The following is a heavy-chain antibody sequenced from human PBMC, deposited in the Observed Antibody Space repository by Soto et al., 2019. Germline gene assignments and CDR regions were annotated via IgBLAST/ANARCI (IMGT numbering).Heavy chain of an antibody. J-gene: IGHJ3*02. Sequence: GASVKVSCKASGYTFTSYGISWVRQAPGQELEWMGWISAYNGNTNYAQKLQGRVTMTTDTSTSTAYMELRSLRSDDTAVYYCARDGLVEMATMDAFDIWGQGTMVTVSS. CDR3: ARDGLVEMATMDAFDI. CDR1: GYTFTSYG. D-gene: IGHD5-12*01. CDR2: ISAYNGNT. V-gene: IGHV1-18*01.